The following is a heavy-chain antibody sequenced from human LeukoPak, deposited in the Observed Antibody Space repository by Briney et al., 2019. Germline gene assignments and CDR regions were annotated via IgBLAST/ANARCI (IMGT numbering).Heavy chain of an antibody. CDR3: AKNVRSSGWYVRTPYFDY. V-gene: IGHV3-23*01. J-gene: IGHJ4*02. CDR2: ISGSGGST. Sequence: GGSLRPSCAASGFTFSSYAMSWVRQAPGKGLEWVSAISGSGGSTYYADSVKGRFTISRDNSKNTLYLQMNSLRAEDTAVYYCAKNVRSSGWYVRTPYFDYWGQGTLVTVSS. D-gene: IGHD6-19*01. CDR1: GFTFSSYA.